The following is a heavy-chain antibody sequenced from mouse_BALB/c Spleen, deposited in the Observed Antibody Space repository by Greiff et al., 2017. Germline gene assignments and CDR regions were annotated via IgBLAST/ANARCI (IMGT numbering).Heavy chain of an antibody. CDR2: IDPSDSET. J-gene: IGHJ4*01. Sequence: QVQLQQSGPQLVRPGASVKISCKASGYSFTSYWMHWVKQRPGQGLEWIGMIDPSDSETRLNQKFKDKATLTVDKSSSTAYMQLSSPTSEDSAVYYCARGSSGSSYYAMDYWGQGTSVTVSS. CDR1: GYSFTSYW. D-gene: IGHD3-1*01. V-gene: IGHV1S127*01. CDR3: ARGSSGSSYYAMDY.